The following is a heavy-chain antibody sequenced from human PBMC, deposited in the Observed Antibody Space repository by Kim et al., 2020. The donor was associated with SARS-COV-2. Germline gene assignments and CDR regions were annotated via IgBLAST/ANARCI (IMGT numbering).Heavy chain of an antibody. V-gene: IGHV3-73*01. J-gene: IGHJ3*02. CDR3: ARGPPYSESYWDAFDI. CDR2: IRSKVNSYAT. D-gene: IGHD1-26*01. Sequence: GGSLRLSCAASGFTFSDSAMHWVRQASGKGLEWVGRIRSKVNSYATVYAVSVEGRFTISRDDSKNTAYLQMDSLKTEDTAVYYCARGPPYSESYWDAFDIWGQGTMVTASS. CDR1: GFTFSDSA.